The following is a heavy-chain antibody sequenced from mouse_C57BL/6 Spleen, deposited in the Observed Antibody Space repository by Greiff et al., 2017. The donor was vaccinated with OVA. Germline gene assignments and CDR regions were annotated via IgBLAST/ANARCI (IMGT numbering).Heavy chain of an antibody. D-gene: IGHD1-3*01. CDR2: ISDGGRYT. CDR3: ASSGGTSGNPSCAY. CDR1: GFTFSSYA. Sequence: EVMLVESGGGLVKPGGSLKLSCAASGFTFSSYAMSWVRQTPEKRLEWVATISDGGRYTYYPDTVKGRFTFSSDTAKTNLYLHMSHLRSEDTALYYFASSGGTSGNPSCAYWGQGTLVTVSA. V-gene: IGHV5-4*03. J-gene: IGHJ3*01.